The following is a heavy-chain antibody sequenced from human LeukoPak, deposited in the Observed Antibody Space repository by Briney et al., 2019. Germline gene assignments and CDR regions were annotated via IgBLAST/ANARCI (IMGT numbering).Heavy chain of an antibody. CDR3: ARDILTDDAFDI. J-gene: IGHJ3*02. V-gene: IGHV3-21*01. CDR2: ISSSSSYI. D-gene: IGHD7-27*01. Sequence: PGGSLRLSCAASGFTFSSYLMYWVRQAPGKGLEWVSSISSSSSYIYYADSVKGRFTISRDNAKNSLYLQMNSLRAEDTAVYYCARDILTDDAFDIWGQGTMVTVSS. CDR1: GFTFSSYL.